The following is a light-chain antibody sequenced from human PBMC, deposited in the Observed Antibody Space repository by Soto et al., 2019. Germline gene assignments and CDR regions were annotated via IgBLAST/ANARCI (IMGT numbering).Light chain of an antibody. Sequence: QSVLTQPPSVSGAPGHRVTISCTGSSSNIGAGYDVHWYQQLPGTAPKLLIYGNSNRPSGVPDRFSGSKSGTSASLAITGLQAEDEADYSCQSYDSSLSGFYVFGTGTKLTVL. CDR1: SSNIGAGYD. J-gene: IGLJ1*01. CDR3: QSYDSSLSGFYV. V-gene: IGLV1-40*01. CDR2: GNS.